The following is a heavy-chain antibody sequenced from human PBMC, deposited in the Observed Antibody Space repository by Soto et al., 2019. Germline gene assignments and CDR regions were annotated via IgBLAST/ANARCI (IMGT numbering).Heavy chain of an antibody. CDR3: TRSLARDYYYGMDV. CDR1: GFTFGDYA. J-gene: IGHJ6*02. D-gene: IGHD6-13*01. Sequence: GGSLRLSCTASGFTFGDYAMSWFRQAPGKGLEWVGFIRSKAYGGTTEYAASVKGRFPISRDDSKSIAYLQMNSLKTEDTAVYYCTRSLARDYYYGMDVWGQGTTVTVSS. CDR2: IRSKAYGGTT. V-gene: IGHV3-49*03.